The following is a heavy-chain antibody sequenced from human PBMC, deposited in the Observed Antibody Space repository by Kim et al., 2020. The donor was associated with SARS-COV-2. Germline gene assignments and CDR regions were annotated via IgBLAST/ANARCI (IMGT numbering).Heavy chain of an antibody. V-gene: IGHV1-2*02. D-gene: IGHD5-12*01. CDR2: INPNSGGT. CDR1: GYTFTGYY. CDR3: ARSFDGYNVIDY. J-gene: IGHJ4*02. Sequence: ASVKVSCKASGYTFTGYYMHWVRQAPGQGLEWMGWINPNSGGTNYAQKFQGRVTMTRDTSITTAYMELSRLISDDTAVYYCARSFDGYNVIDYWGQGTLVTVSS.